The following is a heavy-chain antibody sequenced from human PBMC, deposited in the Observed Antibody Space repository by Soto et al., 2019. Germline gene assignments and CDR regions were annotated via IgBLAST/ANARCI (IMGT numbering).Heavy chain of an antibody. CDR2: ISYDGSNK. CDR3: AKDLLVLRFLSSYYGMDV. V-gene: IGHV3-30*18. CDR1: GFTFSSYG. D-gene: IGHD3-3*01. J-gene: IGHJ6*02. Sequence: GGSLRLSCAASGFTFSSYGMHWVRQAPGKGLEWVAVISYDGSNKYYADSVKGRFTISRDNSKNTLYLQMNSLRAEDTAVYYCAKDLLVLRFLSSYYGMDVWGQGTTVTVS.